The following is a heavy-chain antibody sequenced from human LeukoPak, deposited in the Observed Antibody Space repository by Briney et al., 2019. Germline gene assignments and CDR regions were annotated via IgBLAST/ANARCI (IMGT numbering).Heavy chain of an antibody. V-gene: IGHV1-18*01. CDR1: GGTFSSYA. J-gene: IGHJ4*02. CDR2: ISAYNGNT. D-gene: IGHD3-22*01. Sequence: ASVKVSCKASGGTFSSYAISWVRQAPGQGLEWMGWISAYNGNTNYAQKLQGRVTMTTDTSTSTAYMELRSLRSDDTAVYYCARDHENYYDSSGLFDYWGQGTLVTVSS. CDR3: ARDHENYYDSSGLFDY.